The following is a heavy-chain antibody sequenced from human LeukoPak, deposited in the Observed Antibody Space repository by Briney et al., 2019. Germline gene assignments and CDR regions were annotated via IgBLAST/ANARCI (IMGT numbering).Heavy chain of an antibody. Sequence: PGGSLRLSCAASGFTVSSNYMSWVRQAPGKGLEWVSVLYAGGATYYADSVKGRFTISRDNSKNTLYLRMNSLRAEDMAVYFCAKGGEVGITGYFDYWGQGTLVTVSS. V-gene: IGHV3-53*01. CDR1: GFTVSSNY. D-gene: IGHD1-26*01. CDR2: LYAGGAT. CDR3: AKGGEVGITGYFDY. J-gene: IGHJ4*02.